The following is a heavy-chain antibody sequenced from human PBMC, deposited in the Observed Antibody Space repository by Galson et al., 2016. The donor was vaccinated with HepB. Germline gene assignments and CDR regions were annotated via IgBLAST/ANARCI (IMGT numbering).Heavy chain of an antibody. J-gene: IGHJ5*02. CDR3: SHNHIAAGENWFDP. D-gene: IGHD6-13*01. CDR2: IYWHDDK. Sequence: PALVKPTQTLTLTCTFSGLSLPTRGVGVAWIRQPPGKALEWLAVIYWHDDKRYSPSLKSRLTITKDTSKNQVILTMTNMDPVDTATYYCSHNHIAAGENWFDPWGQGTLVTVSS. CDR1: GLSLPTRGVG. V-gene: IGHV2-5*01.